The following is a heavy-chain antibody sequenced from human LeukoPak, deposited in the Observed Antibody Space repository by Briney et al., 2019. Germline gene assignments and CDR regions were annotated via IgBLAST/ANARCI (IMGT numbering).Heavy chain of an antibody. CDR1: GFTFSNYW. D-gene: IGHD3-22*01. J-gene: IGHJ4*02. Sequence: GGSLRLSCAASGFTFSNYWMTWVRQAPGKGLEWVANIKEGGSEKYYVDSVKGRFTISRDNAKNSAFLQMNSLRAEDTAVYYCARVDSAEKRDFDYWGQGTLVAVSS. CDR3: ARVDSAEKRDFDY. V-gene: IGHV3-7*01. CDR2: IKEGGSEK.